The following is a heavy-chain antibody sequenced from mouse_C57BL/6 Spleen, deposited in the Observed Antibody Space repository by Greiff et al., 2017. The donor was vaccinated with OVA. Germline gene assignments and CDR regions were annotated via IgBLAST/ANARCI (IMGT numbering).Heavy chain of an antibody. J-gene: IGHJ3*01. Sequence: EVKLVESGEGLVKPGGSLKLSCAASGFTFSSYAMSWVRQTPEKRLEWVAYISSGGDYIYYADTVKGRFTLSRDNARNTLYLQRSSLKSEDTAMYYCTKDYYGSSRGGFAYWGQGTLVTVSA. D-gene: IGHD1-1*01. CDR1: GFTFSSYA. CDR2: ISSGGDYI. V-gene: IGHV5-9-1*02. CDR3: TKDYYGSSRGGFAY.